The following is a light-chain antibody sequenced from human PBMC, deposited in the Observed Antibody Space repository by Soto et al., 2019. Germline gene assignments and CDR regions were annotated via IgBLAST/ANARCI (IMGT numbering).Light chain of an antibody. V-gene: IGKV3-20*01. CDR3: QQYDTSPRT. CDR1: QSVSSNY. Sequence: EVMLTQSPGTLSLSPGERATLSCRASQSVSSNYLAWYQQKSGQAPRLLIYGASNRDTGIPDRFSSSGSGTDFTLTIRRLEPEDFAVYYCQQYDTSPRTFGQGTKVEFK. CDR2: GAS. J-gene: IGKJ1*01.